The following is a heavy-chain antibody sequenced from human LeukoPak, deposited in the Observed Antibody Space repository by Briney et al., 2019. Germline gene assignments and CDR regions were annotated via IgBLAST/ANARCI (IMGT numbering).Heavy chain of an antibody. V-gene: IGHV4-39*01. D-gene: IGHD3-10*01. Sequence: AETLSLTCTVSGGSISSSSYYWGWIRQPPGKGLEWIGSIYYSGSTYYNPSLKSRVTISVDTSKNQFSLKLSSVTAADTAVYYCARGMVRGNFYYMDVWGKGTTVTVSS. CDR2: IYYSGST. J-gene: IGHJ6*03. CDR1: GGSISSSSYY. CDR3: ARGMVRGNFYYMDV.